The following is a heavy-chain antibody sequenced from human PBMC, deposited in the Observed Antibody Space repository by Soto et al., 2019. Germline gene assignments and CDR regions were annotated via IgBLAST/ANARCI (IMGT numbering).Heavy chain of an antibody. D-gene: IGHD6-13*01. J-gene: IGHJ4*02. Sequence: PGGSLRLSCAASGFTFGSYGMHWVRQAPGKGLEWVAVISYDGSNKYYADSVKGRFTISRDNSKNTLYLQMNSLRAEDTAVYYCAKVGQQLVPFDYWGQGTLVTVSS. CDR3: AKVGQQLVPFDY. CDR2: ISYDGSNK. V-gene: IGHV3-30*18. CDR1: GFTFGSYG.